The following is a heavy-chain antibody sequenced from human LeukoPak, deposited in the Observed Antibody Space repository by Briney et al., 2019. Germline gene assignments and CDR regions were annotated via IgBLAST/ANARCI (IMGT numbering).Heavy chain of an antibody. Sequence: PGGSLRLSCAASGFSFSDYAMHWVRQAPGNGLEWVTVISFDGSAKYYSDSVKGRFTISRDNSKNTLYLQMNSLRVEDTAAYYCARTFWDKSNGYDYFFDYWGQGSLVTVSS. CDR1: GFSFSDYA. CDR2: ISFDGSAK. V-gene: IGHV3-30*04. D-gene: IGHD5-12*01. CDR3: ARTFWDKSNGYDYFFDY. J-gene: IGHJ4*02.